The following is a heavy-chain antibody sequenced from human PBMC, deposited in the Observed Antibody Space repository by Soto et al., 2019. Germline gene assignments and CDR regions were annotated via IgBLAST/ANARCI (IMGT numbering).Heavy chain of an antibody. CDR2: INHSGST. V-gene: IGHV4-34*01. CDR3: ARGFAQSITIFGVVIPAELGMDV. Sequence: SETLSLTCAVYGGSFSGYYWSWIRQPPGKGLEWVGEINHSGSTNYNPSLKSRVTISVDTSKNQFSLKLSSVTAADTAVYYCARGFAQSITIFGVVIPAELGMDVWGQGTTVTVSS. J-gene: IGHJ6*02. CDR1: GGSFSGYY. D-gene: IGHD3-3*01.